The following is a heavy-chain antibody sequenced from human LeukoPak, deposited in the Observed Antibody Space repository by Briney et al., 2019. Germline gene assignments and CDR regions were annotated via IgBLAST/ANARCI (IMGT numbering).Heavy chain of an antibody. V-gene: IGHV3-23*01. CDR2: ISGSGGST. CDR3: ATYTAIPSYGAFDI. CDR1: GGTFSSYA. Sequence: SCKASGGTFSSYAMSWVRQAPGKGLEWVSAISGSGGSTYYADSVKGRFTISRDNSKNTLYLQMNSLRAEDTAVYYCATYTAIPSYGAFDIWGQGTMVTVSS. J-gene: IGHJ3*02. D-gene: IGHD5-18*01.